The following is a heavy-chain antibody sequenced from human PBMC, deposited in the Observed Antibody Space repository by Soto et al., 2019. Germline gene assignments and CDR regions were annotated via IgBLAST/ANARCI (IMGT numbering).Heavy chain of an antibody. CDR3: ARFTELERRTFDY. CDR1: GYSFTSYW. CDR2: FYPGDSDP. D-gene: IGHD1-1*01. J-gene: IGHJ4*02. V-gene: IGHV5-51*01. Sequence: GESLKISCKGSGYSFTSYWIGWVRQMPGKGLEWMGIFYPGDSDPRYSPSFQGQVTISADKSISTAYLQWSSLKASDTAMYYCARFTELERRTFDYWGQGTLVTVSS.